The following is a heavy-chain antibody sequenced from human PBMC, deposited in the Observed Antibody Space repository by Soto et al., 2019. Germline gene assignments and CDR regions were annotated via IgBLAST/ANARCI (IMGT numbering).Heavy chain of an antibody. D-gene: IGHD6-19*01. V-gene: IGHV3-23*01. CDR2: ISGSGGST. CDR1: GFTFSSYA. Sequence: GGSLRLSYAASGFTFSSYAMSWVRQAPGKGLEWVSAISGSGGSTYYADSVKGRFTISRDNSKNTLYLQMNSLRAEDTAVYYCAKDGWYSSGWYSDFDYWGQGTLVTVSS. J-gene: IGHJ4*02. CDR3: AKDGWYSSGWYSDFDY.